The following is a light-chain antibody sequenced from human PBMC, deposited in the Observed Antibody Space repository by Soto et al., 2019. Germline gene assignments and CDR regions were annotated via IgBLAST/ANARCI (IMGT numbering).Light chain of an antibody. V-gene: IGKV3-11*01. Sequence: EIVLTQSPATLALSPGERATLSCRASQSVNNYLAWYQQKPGQAPRLLIYDASSRATGIPARFSGSGSGTAFTLTISSLEPEDFAVYFCQHRSNWPLTFGPGTKVHIK. CDR3: QHRSNWPLT. J-gene: IGKJ3*01. CDR2: DAS. CDR1: QSVNNY.